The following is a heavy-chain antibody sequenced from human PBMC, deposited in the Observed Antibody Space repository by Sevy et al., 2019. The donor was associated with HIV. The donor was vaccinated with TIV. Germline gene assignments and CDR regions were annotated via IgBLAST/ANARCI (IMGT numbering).Heavy chain of an antibody. J-gene: IGHJ5*01. Sequence: GGSLRLSCVVSGLTFDDYDMHWVRRPPGKGLEWVSGITWNSGGIGYADSVKGRFTISRDNAKKSLYLQMNSLRIEDTAFYYCAGGAAAGRWFDSWGQGTLVTVSS. V-gene: IGHV3-9*01. CDR1: GLTFDDYD. CDR3: AGGAAAGRWFDS. CDR2: ITWNSGGI. D-gene: IGHD6-13*01.